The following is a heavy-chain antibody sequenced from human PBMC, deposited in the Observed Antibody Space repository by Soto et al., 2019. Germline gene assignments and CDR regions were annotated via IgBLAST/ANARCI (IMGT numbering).Heavy chain of an antibody. D-gene: IGHD3-10*01. Sequence: EVQLVESGGGLVQPGGSLRLSCAASGFTFSDNWMSWVRQAPGKGLECVANIKTDGSEKYYVDPVKGRFTISRDNAKNSLYLQMNSLRAEDTAGYYCATSMGRGGNDYWGQGTLVAVSS. CDR2: IKTDGSEK. CDR1: GFTFSDNW. CDR3: ATSMGRGGNDY. V-gene: IGHV3-7*05. J-gene: IGHJ4*02.